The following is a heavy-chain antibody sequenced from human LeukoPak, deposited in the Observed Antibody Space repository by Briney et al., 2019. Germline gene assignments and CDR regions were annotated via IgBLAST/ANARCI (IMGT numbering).Heavy chain of an antibody. CDR3: ARVSLMIDFDY. CDR2: ISPDGRET. D-gene: IGHD3-16*01. CDR1: GFSFSTSW. Sequence: GSLRLSCAASGFSFSTSWMNWLRPAPGKGLEWVANISPDGRETYYVDSVTGRFTISRHTAKNSLYLQMNSLRADDTAVYYCARVSLMIDFDYWGQGSLATVSS. J-gene: IGHJ4*02. V-gene: IGHV3-7*01.